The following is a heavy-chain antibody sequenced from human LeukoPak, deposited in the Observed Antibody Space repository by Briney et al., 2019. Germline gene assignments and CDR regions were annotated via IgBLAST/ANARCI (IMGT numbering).Heavy chain of an antibody. CDR2: ITTSSSTI. CDR3: ARDSGYPRAHGFDI. J-gene: IGHJ3*02. Sequence: AGGSLRLSCAVSGFTFSSYNMNWFRQAPGKGLEWVSFITTSSSTIYYADSVKGRFTISRDNDKNSLYLQMNSLRAEDTAVYYCARDSGYPRAHGFDIWGQGTMVTVSS. D-gene: IGHD3-22*01. V-gene: IGHV3-48*01. CDR1: GFTFSSYN.